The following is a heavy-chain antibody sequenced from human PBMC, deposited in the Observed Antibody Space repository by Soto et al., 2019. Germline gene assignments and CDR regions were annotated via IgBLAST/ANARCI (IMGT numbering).Heavy chain of an antibody. CDR2: INTGGSRA. J-gene: IGHJ6*02. CDR3: AKDEVFCSSGSCYYFGMDV. D-gene: IGHD2-15*01. V-gene: IGHV3-23*01. CDR1: GFTFSSYD. Sequence: GGSLRLSCAASGFTFSSYDMTWVRQAPGKGLEWVSSINTGGSRAYYADSVKGRFTIPRDNSRNTLFLQMNSLRAEDTAVYYCAKDEVFCSSGSCYYFGMDVWGQGTTVTVSS.